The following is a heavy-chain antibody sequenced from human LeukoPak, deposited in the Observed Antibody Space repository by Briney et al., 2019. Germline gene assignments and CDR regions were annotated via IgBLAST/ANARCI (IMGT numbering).Heavy chain of an antibody. Sequence: ASVKASCKVSGYTLTELSMHWVRQAPGKGLEWMGGFDPEDGETIYAQKFQGRVTMTEDTSTDTAYMELSSLRSEDTAVYYCATDSYGSGSYCFDPWGQGTLVTVSS. CDR3: ATDSYGSGSYCFDP. CDR1: GYTLTELS. V-gene: IGHV1-24*01. J-gene: IGHJ5*02. CDR2: FDPEDGET. D-gene: IGHD3-10*01.